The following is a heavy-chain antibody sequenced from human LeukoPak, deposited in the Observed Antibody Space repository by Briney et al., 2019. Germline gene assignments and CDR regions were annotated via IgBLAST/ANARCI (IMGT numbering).Heavy chain of an antibody. CDR3: AKRARYSSGLPNYY. J-gene: IGHJ4*02. Sequence: TGGSLRLSCAASGFTFSSYGMSWVRQAPGKGLEWVSAISGSGGSTYYADSVKGRFTISRDNSKNTLYLQMNSLRAEDTAVYYCAKRARYSSGLPNYYWGQGTLVTVSS. CDR1: GFTFSSYG. D-gene: IGHD6-19*01. CDR2: ISGSGGST. V-gene: IGHV3-23*01.